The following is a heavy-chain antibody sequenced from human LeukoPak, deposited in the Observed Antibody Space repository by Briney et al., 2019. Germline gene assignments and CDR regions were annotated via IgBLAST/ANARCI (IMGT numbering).Heavy chain of an antibody. J-gene: IGHJ5*02. Sequence: SETLSLTCAVYGGSFSGYYRSWVRQPPGKGLEWIGEINHSGSTNYNPSLKSRVTISVDTSKNQFSLKLSSVTAADTAVYYCARELPYGSGSYLGYNWFDPWGQGTLVTVSS. V-gene: IGHV4-34*01. CDR1: GGSFSGYY. D-gene: IGHD3-10*01. CDR3: ARELPYGSGSYLGYNWFDP. CDR2: INHSGST.